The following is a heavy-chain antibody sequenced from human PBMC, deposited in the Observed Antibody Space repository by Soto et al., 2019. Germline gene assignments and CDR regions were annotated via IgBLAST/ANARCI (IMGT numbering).Heavy chain of an antibody. Sequence: VGSLRLSCAASGFTFSSYDMHWVRQATGKGLEWVSAIGTASDTYYPDSVKGRFTISRENAKNSSYLQMNSLRAGDTAVYYCARAVVSCSGGSSHNWFDPWGQGTLVTVSS. J-gene: IGHJ5*02. CDR3: ARAVVSCSGGSSHNWFDP. CDR2: IGTASDT. CDR1: GFTFSSYD. D-gene: IGHD2-15*01. V-gene: IGHV3-13*01.